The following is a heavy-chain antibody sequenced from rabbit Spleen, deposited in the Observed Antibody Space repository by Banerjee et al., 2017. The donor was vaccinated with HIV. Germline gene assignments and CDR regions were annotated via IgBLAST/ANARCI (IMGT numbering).Heavy chain of an antibody. J-gene: IGHJ4*01. CDR3: ARDAGVIGLNFGL. V-gene: IGHV1S45*01. CDR2: INIVTGKS. D-gene: IGHD4-2*01. Sequence: EQLEESGGGLVKPEGSLTLTCKASGVSLNDKDVMCWVRQAPGKGLEWIACINIVTGKSVYASWAKGRFIMSRTSSTTVTLQMTSLTVADTAPYFCARDAGVIGLNFGLWGPGTLVTVS. CDR1: GVSLNDKDV.